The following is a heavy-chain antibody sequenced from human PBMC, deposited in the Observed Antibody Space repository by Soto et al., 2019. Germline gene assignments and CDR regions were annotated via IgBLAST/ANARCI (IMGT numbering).Heavy chain of an antibody. CDR2: ISSSSSYI. CDR1: GFTFSSYS. V-gene: IGHV3-21*01. Sequence: EVQLVESGGGLVKPGGSLRLSCAASGFTFSSYSMNWVRQAPGKGLEWVSSISSSSSYIYYADSVKGRFTISRDNAKNSLYLQMNSLRAEDTAVYYCARDWGNYYDSSGYPGWGQGTLSPSPQ. J-gene: IGHJ4*02. D-gene: IGHD3-22*01. CDR3: ARDWGNYYDSSGYPG.